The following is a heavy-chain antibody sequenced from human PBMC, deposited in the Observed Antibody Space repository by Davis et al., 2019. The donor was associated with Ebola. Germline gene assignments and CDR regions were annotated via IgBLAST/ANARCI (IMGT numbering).Heavy chain of an antibody. CDR2: INPNSGGT. CDR1: GGTFSGSA. J-gene: IGHJ5*02. V-gene: IGHV1-2*02. Sequence: ASVKVSCKASGGTFSGSAISWVRQAPGQGLEWMGWINPNSGGTNYAQKFQGRVTMTRDTSISTAYMALSRLRSDDTAVYYCARVQRSTRGGWFDPWGQGTLVTVSS. CDR3: ARVQRSTRGGWFDP. D-gene: IGHD2-2*01.